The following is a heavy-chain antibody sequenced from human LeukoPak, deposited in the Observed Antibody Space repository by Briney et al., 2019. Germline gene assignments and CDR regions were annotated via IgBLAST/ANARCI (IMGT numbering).Heavy chain of an antibody. J-gene: IGHJ4*02. V-gene: IGHV1-69*13. CDR3: ARGRMAGTYVFDY. CDR2: IIPIFGTA. D-gene: IGHD6-19*01. Sequence: GASVTVTCRASGDTFSSYAIRWVRQAPGQGREWMGWIIPIFGTANYAQRLQDRVTITADESTSTAYMELSSLRFEDTAVYYCARGRMAGTYVFDYWGQGTLVTVSS. CDR1: GDTFSSYA.